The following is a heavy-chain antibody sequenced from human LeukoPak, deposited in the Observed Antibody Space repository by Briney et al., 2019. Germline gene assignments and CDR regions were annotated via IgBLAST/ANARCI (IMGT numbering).Heavy chain of an antibody. V-gene: IGHV3-23*01. CDR2: ISGSGGST. Sequence: GGSLRLSCAASGFPFSSHAMSSVRQAPGKGLEWVSAISGSGGSTYYADSVKGRFTISRDNSKNTLYLQMNSLRAEDTAVYYCANSYCSSTSCYLYYFDYWGQGTLVTVSS. D-gene: IGHD2-2*01. CDR1: GFPFSSHA. J-gene: IGHJ4*02. CDR3: ANSYCSSTSCYLYYFDY.